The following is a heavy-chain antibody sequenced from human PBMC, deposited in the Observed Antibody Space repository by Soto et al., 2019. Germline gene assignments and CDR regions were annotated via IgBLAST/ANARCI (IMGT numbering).Heavy chain of an antibody. CDR1: GFTFSSYG. Sequence: GGSLRLSCAASGFTFSSYGMHWVRQAPGKGLEWVAVIWYDGSNKYYADSVKGRFTISRDNSKNTLYLQMNSLRAEDTAVYYCARVMGYKLKGLDYWGQGTLVTVSS. CDR2: IWYDGSNK. J-gene: IGHJ4*02. CDR3: ARVMGYKLKGLDY. V-gene: IGHV3-33*01. D-gene: IGHD5-12*01.